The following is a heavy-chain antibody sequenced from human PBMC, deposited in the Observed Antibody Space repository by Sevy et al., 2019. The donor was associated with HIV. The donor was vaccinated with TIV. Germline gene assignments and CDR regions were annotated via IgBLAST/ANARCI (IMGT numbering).Heavy chain of an antibody. V-gene: IGHV3-21*01. CDR2: LTSSSRYI. D-gene: IGHD3-22*01. J-gene: IGHJ4*02. CDR3: ARDRRAFAGSSGYYSRAFDY. CDR1: GFTFSSYS. Sequence: GGSLRLSCAASGFTFSSYSMNWVRRAPGKGLEWVSYLTSSSRYIDYADSVKGRFTISRDNAKNSLYLQMNSLRAEDTAVYYCARDRRAFAGSSGYYSRAFDYWGQGTLVTVSS.